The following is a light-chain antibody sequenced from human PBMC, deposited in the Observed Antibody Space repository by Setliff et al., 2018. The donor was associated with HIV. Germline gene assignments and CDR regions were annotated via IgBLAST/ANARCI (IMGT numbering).Light chain of an antibody. Sequence: QSVLAQPASVSGSPGQSITISCTGSSSDIGGYGLVSWYQQHPGRAPKLMIYDVSKRPSGVSNRFSGSKSGNTASLTISGLQAEDEADYYCSSYTSSSYVVFGGGTKSPS. CDR2: DVS. J-gene: IGLJ2*01. CDR3: SSYTSSSYVV. CDR1: SSDIGGYGL. V-gene: IGLV2-14*02.